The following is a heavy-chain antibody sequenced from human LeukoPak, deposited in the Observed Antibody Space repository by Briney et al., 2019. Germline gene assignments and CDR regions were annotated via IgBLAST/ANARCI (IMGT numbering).Heavy chain of an antibody. D-gene: IGHD2-15*01. J-gene: IGHJ4*02. CDR2: IGGSSGTI. Sequence: GGSLRLSCEASEFTFTTYSMTWVRQAPGKGLEWISYIGGSSGTIYYADSVRGRFTISRDNAKSSLYLQMNSLRAEDTAVYYCARGATIGNSRFDYWGQGTLVTVSS. CDR1: EFTFTTYS. CDR3: ARGATIGNSRFDY. V-gene: IGHV3-48*01.